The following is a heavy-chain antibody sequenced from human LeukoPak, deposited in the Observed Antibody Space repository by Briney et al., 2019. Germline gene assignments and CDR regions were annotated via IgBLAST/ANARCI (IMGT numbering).Heavy chain of an antibody. Sequence: SETLSLTCAVYGGSFSGYYWSWIRQPPGKGLEWIGEINHSGSTNYNPSLKSRVTISVDTSKNQFSLKLSSVTAADTAVYYCARAPVSRFLEWLFCAFDIWGQGTMVTVSS. CDR3: ARAPVSRFLEWLFCAFDI. CDR1: GGSFSGYY. CDR2: INHSGST. D-gene: IGHD3-3*01. V-gene: IGHV4-34*01. J-gene: IGHJ3*02.